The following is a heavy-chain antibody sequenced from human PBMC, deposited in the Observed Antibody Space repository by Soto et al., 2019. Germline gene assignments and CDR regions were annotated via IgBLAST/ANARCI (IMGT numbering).Heavy chain of an antibody. J-gene: IGHJ6*03. Sequence: QVQLQESGPGLVKPSETLSLTCTVSGGSISSYYWSWIRQPPGKGLEWIGYIYYSGSTNYNPSLHRRRATTAVESKNHLFPMKLSSIAAEKAAVYCSRMKLVERHYYYYYYMDVWGKGTTVTVSS. CDR1: GGSISSYY. CDR2: IYYSGST. D-gene: IGHD1-1*01. CDR3: RMKLVERHYYYYYYMDV. V-gene: IGHV4-59*01.